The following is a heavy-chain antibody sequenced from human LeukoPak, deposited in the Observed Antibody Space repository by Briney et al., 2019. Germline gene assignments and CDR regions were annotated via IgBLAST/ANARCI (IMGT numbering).Heavy chain of an antibody. CDR2: INHSGGT. D-gene: IGHD6-19*01. CDR1: GGSFSGYY. CDR3: ARGHRSGWYHRYFDY. J-gene: IGHJ4*02. V-gene: IGHV4-34*01. Sequence: SETLSLTCAVYGGSFSGYYWSWIRQPPGKGLEWIGEINHSGGTNYDPSLKSRVTISVDTSKNQFSLKLSSVTAADTAVYYCARGHRSGWYHRYFDYWGQGTLVTVSS.